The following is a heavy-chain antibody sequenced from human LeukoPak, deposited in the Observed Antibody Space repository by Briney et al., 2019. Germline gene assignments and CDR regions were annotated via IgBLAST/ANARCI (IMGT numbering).Heavy chain of an antibody. Sequence: GGSLRLSCTVSGFTVSSNSMSWVRQAPGKGLEWVSFIYSDNTHYSDSVKGRFTISRDNAKTSLYLQMTSLRAEDTAVYYCATSYRILPAASLDYWGQGALVTVSS. CDR2: IYSDNT. J-gene: IGHJ4*02. V-gene: IGHV3-53*01. CDR1: GFTVSSNS. CDR3: ATSYRILPAASLDY. D-gene: IGHD2-2*01.